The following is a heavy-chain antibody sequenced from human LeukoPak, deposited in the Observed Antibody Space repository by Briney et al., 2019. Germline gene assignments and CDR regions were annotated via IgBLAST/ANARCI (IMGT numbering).Heavy chain of an antibody. CDR1: GGSISSSSYY. CDR2: IYYSGST. Sequence: PSETLSLTCTVSGGSISSSSYYWGWIRQPPGKGLEWIGSIYYSGSTYYNPSLKSRVTISVDTSKNQFSLKLSSVTAADTAVYYCARHFRSSSDWYCYFDYWGQGTLVTVSS. J-gene: IGHJ4*02. D-gene: IGHD6-19*01. V-gene: IGHV4-39*01. CDR3: ARHFRSSSDWYCYFDY.